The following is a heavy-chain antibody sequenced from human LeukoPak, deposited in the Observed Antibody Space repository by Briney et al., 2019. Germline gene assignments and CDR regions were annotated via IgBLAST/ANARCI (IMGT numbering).Heavy chain of an antibody. CDR1: GFTFSNAW. CDR2: IKSKTDGGTT. J-gene: IGHJ3*02. CDR3: AKGLDTAMGDDAFDI. D-gene: IGHD5-18*01. Sequence: GGSLRLSCAASGFTFSNAWMSWVRQAPGKGLEWVGRIKSKTDGGTTDYAAPVKGRFTISRDDSKNTLYLQMNSLKTEDTAVYYCAKGLDTAMGDDAFDIWGQGTMVTVSS. V-gene: IGHV3-15*01.